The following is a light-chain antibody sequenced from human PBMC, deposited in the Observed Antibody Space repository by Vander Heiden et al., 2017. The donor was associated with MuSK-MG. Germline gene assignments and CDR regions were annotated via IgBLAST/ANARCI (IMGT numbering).Light chain of an antibody. CDR2: LGS. J-gene: IGKJ1*01. Sequence: IVLTQSPLSLSVTTGEPASISCRSSKSRRHSNGYNYLDWYLQKPGQAPQLLIYLGSNRASGGPDRFSGSGSGTDFTLKISRVEAEDVGVYYCRQALQTPRTFGQGTKVEIK. CDR1: KSRRHSNGYNY. V-gene: IGKV2-28*01. CDR3: RQALQTPRT.